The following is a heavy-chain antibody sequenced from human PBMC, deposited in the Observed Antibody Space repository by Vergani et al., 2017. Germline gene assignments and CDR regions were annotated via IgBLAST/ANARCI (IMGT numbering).Heavy chain of an antibody. CDR3: ARSATVTTNYFDY. D-gene: IGHD4-17*01. V-gene: IGHV4-31*03. CDR2: IYYSGST. CDR1: GGSISSGGYY. Sequence: QVQLQESGPGLVKPSQTLSLTCTVSGGSISSGGYYWSWIRQHPGKGLEWIWYIYYSGSTYYNPSLKSRVTISVDTSKNQFSLKLSSVTAADTAVYYCARSATVTTNYFDYWGQGTLVTVSS. J-gene: IGHJ4*02.